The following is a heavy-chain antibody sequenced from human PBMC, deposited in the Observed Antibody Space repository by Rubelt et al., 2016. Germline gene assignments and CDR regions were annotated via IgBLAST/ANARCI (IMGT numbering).Heavy chain of an antibody. V-gene: IGHV4-59*01. D-gene: IGHD6-13*01. Sequence: QVQLQESGPGLVKPSETLSLTCTVSGYSISSYYWPWIRQPPGKGLEWIGYIYYSGSTSYNPSLKSRVTISIDTSKNQFSLKLSSVTAADTAMYYCARFGAAAGTDYWGQGALVTVSS. CDR1: GYSISSYY. CDR3: ARFGAAAGTDY. CDR2: IYYSGST. J-gene: IGHJ4*02.